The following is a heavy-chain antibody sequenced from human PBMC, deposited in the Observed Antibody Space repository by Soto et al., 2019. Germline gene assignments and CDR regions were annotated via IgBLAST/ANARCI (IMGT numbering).Heavy chain of an antibody. CDR2: INVDNGNT. CDR1: GYSFTRHG. J-gene: IGHJ6*02. V-gene: IGHV1-18*01. CDR3: ARDFHTAVDGYSYYYGMDV. Sequence: ASVKVSCKASGYSFTRHGISWVRQAPGQGLEWVGWINVDNGNTKYAQKFQGRATMTTETSTATACMELRSLRSDDTAVYYCARDFHTAVDGYSYYYGMDVWGQGTTVTVSS. D-gene: IGHD6-19*01.